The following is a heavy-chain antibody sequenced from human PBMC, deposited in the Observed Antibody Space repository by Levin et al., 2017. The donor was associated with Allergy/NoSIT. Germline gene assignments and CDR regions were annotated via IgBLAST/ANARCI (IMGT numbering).Heavy chain of an antibody. Sequence: SQTLSLTCTVSGYSISTDYYWGWIRQSPGTGLEWIASIFHTGNTDHNASLKSRVTISVDTSKNQFSLKLTSVTAADTAVYYCARLSWNDYFEYWGQGTLVTVSS. J-gene: IGHJ4*02. CDR2: IFHTGNT. CDR3: ARLSWNDYFEY. D-gene: IGHD1-1*01. CDR1: GYSISTDYY. V-gene: IGHV4-38-2*02.